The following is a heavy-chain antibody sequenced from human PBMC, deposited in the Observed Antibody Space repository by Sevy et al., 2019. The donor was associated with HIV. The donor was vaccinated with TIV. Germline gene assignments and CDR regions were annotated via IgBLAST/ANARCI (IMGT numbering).Heavy chain of an antibody. CDR3: ARDLGGKAADLFAY. CDR2: ISSSSSTI. CDR1: GFTFSSYS. V-gene: IGHV3-48*02. Sequence: GGSLRLSCAASGFTFSSYSMNWVRQAPGKGLEWVSYISSSSSTIYYADSVKGRFTISRDNAKNSLYLQMNCLRDEDTAVYYCARDLGGKAADLFAYWGQGTLVTFSS. D-gene: IGHD3-16*01. J-gene: IGHJ4*02.